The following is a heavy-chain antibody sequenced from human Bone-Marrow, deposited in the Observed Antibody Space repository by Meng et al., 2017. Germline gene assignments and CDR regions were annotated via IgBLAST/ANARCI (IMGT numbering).Heavy chain of an antibody. CDR2: IYYSGST. CDR3: ARGPLSAAGTMGYFQH. V-gene: IGHV4-31*03. J-gene: IGHJ1*01. CDR1: GGSISSGGYY. Sequence: QVPLQASGPGLVKPSQTLPLTCTVSGGSISSGGYYWSWIRQHPGKGLEWIGYIYYSGSTYYNPSLKSRVTISVDTSKNQFSLKLSSVTAADTAVYYCARGPLSAAGTMGYFQHWGQGTLVTVSS. D-gene: IGHD6-13*01.